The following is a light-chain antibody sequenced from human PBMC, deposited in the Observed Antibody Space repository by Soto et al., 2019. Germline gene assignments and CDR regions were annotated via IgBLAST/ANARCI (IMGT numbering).Light chain of an antibody. Sequence: EIVLTQSPGTLSLSPGERATLSCRASQSVSSSYLAWYQQKPGQAPRLLIYGASSSATGIPDRFSGSGSGTDFTLTISRLEPEDLAVYYCQQYGSSQYTFGQGTKLEIK. CDR2: GAS. CDR3: QQYGSSQYT. CDR1: QSVSSSY. J-gene: IGKJ2*01. V-gene: IGKV3-20*01.